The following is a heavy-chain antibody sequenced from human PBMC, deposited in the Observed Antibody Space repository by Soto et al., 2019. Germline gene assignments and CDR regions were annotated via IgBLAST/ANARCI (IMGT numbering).Heavy chain of an antibody. CDR3: ARAGGGDGYNFDY. Sequence: QVQLQESGPGLVKPSQTLSLTCTVSGGSISSGDYYWSWIHQPPGKGLEWIGYIYYSGSTYYNPSLKSRVTISVDTSKNQFSLKLSSVTAADTAVYYCARAGGGDGYNFDYWGQGTLVTVSS. CDR1: GGSISSGDYY. J-gene: IGHJ4*02. D-gene: IGHD3-16*01. V-gene: IGHV4-30-4*01. CDR2: IYYSGST.